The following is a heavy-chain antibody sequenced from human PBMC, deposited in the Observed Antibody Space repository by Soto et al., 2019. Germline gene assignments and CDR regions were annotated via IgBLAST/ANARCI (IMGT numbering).Heavy chain of an antibody. J-gene: IGHJ6*02. Sequence: ASVKVSCKASGYTFTSYYMHWVRQAPGQGLEWMGIINPSGGSTSYAQKFQGRVTMTRDTSTSTVYMELSSLRSEDTAVYYCAREALRAGNYYYGMDVWGQGTTVTVSS. CDR3: AREALRAGNYYYGMDV. CDR1: GYTFTSYY. D-gene: IGHD3-10*01. CDR2: INPSGGST. V-gene: IGHV1-46*01.